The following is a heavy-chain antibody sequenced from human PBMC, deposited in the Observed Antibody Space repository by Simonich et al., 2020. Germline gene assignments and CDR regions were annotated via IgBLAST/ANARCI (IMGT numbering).Heavy chain of an antibody. J-gene: IGHJ5*02. Sequence: QVQLQQWGAGLLKPSETLSLTCAVYGGSFSGYYWSWIPQPPGKGLEWIGEINHREIPNYTPSLKSRVTISLDMSKNQFSFKVISVTAADTAVYYCARCGLVNYDILTGYHNWFDPWGQGTLVTVSS. D-gene: IGHD3-9*01. V-gene: IGHV4-34*01. CDR1: GGSFSGYY. CDR3: ARCGLVNYDILTGYHNWFDP. CDR2: INHREIP.